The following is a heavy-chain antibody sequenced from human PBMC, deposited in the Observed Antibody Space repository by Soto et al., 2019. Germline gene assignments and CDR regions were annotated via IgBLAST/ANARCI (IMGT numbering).Heavy chain of an antibody. V-gene: IGHV4-34*01. CDR2: INHGGST. Sequence: SETLSLTCAVYGGSFSGYNWSWIRQPPGKGLEWIGEINHGGSTTYNPSLKSRVTISVDTSKNQFSLKLSSVTAADTAVYYCAINKVRGVMGLSYYGYYSMDVWGQVNTVTVS. CDR1: GGSFSGYN. D-gene: IGHD3-10*01. J-gene: IGHJ6*01. CDR3: AINKVRGVMGLSYYGYYSMDV.